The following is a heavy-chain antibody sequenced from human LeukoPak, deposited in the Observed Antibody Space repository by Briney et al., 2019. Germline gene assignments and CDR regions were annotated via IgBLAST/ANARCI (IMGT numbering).Heavy chain of an antibody. J-gene: IGHJ4*02. D-gene: IGHD2-21*01. CDR1: GFTFSSYS. CDR3: ARPSYSDEVYFDY. CDR2: ISSSSSYI. V-gene: IGHV3-21*01. Sequence: PGGSLRLSCAASGFTFSSYSMNWVRQAPGKGPEWVSSISSSSSYIYYADSVKGRFTISRDNAKNSLYLQMNSLRAEDTAVYYCARPSYSDEVYFDYWGQGTLVTVSS.